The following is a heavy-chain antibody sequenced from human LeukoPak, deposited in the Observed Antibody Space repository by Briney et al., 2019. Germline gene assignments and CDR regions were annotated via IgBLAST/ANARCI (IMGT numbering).Heavy chain of an antibody. CDR1: GYIFSSYW. V-gene: IGHV5-51*01. D-gene: IGHD6-19*01. J-gene: IGHJ4*02. CDR2: IYPGDSET. Sequence: PGESLKISCKTSGYIFSSYWIAWVRQLPGKGLEWMGVIYPGDSETTYSPSFQGQVTISADKSISTAYLEWSSLKASDTAIYYCARGDRNTGWYWISRYFFDYWGQGTLVSVSS. CDR3: ARGDRNTGWYWISRYFFDY.